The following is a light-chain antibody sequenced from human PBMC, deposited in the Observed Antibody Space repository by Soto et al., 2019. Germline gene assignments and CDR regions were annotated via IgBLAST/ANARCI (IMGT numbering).Light chain of an antibody. J-gene: IGLJ1*01. Sequence: QSALTQPRSVSGSPGQSVTISCTGTSSDVGGYNYVSWYQQHPGKAPKLMIYAVSKRPSGVPDRFSGSKSGNTASLTISGLEAEDEADYYCCSYAGSYTFVVFGTGTKLTVL. CDR3: CSYAGSYTFVV. CDR2: AVS. V-gene: IGLV2-11*01. CDR1: SSDVGGYNY.